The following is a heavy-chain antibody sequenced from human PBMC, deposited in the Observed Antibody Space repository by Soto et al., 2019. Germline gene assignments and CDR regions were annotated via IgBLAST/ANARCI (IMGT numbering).Heavy chain of an antibody. Sequence: EVQVVESGGGLFQPGGSLRLSCAASGFTFSTYWMQWVRQAPGKGLVWVSHISNDGSRTNYADSVKGRFTISRDNAKNTLYLHMNSLRAEDTAVYYCARDGLYYDGMAVWGQGTTVIVSS. CDR3: ARDGLYYDGMAV. CDR1: GFTFSTYW. J-gene: IGHJ6*02. CDR2: ISNDGSRT. V-gene: IGHV3-74*01.